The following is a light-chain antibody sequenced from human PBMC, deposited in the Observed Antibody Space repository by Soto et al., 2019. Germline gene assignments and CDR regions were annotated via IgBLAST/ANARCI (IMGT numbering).Light chain of an antibody. CDR3: MLALQPSYT. CDR1: QSLLHNNGYNY. CDR2: LGS. J-gene: IGKJ2*01. Sequence: DIVMTQSPLSLAVTPGEPASISCRSSQSLLHNNGYNYLSWYLQKPGQSPQVLIYLGSNRASGVPDRVSGSGSGTDFTLKSSRVEAEDVGVYYCMLALQPSYTFGQGTKLEI. V-gene: IGKV2-28*01.